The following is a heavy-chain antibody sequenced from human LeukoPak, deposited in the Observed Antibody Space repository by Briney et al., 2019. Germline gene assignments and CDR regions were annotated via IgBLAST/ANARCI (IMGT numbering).Heavy chain of an antibody. J-gene: IGHJ4*02. D-gene: IGHD5-24*01. CDR1: GYSFTNYW. CDR3: ARCRDGYNYLADY. CDR2: IYPGDSDT. Sequence: RESLKISCKGSGYSFTNYWIAWVRQMPGKGLEWMGIIYPGDSDTRYSPSFQGQVTIPADKSISTAYLQWRSLKASDTAIYFCARCRDGYNYLADYWGQGTLVTVSS. V-gene: IGHV5-51*01.